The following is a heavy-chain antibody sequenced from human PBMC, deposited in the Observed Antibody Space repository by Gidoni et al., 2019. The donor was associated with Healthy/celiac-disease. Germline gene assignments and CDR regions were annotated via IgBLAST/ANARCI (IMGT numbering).Heavy chain of an antibody. CDR2: ISGSGGST. V-gene: IGHV3-23*01. Sequence: EVQLLESGGGLVQPGGSLRLSCAASGFTFSSYAMSWVRHAPGKGLEWVSVISGSGGSTYYADAVKGRFTISRDNSKNTLYLQMNSLRAEDTAVYYCAKDRYPGGGEDCWGQGTLVTVSS. CDR1: GFTFSSYA. CDR3: AKDRYPGGGEDC. J-gene: IGHJ4*02. D-gene: IGHD3-16*01.